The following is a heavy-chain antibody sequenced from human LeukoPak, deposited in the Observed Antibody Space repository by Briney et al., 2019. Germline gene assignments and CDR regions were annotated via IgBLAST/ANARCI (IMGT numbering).Heavy chain of an antibody. J-gene: IGHJ4*02. CDR3: ARVYPATY. CDR1: GGSFSGYY. D-gene: IGHD5-24*01. V-gene: IGHV4-34*01. CDR2: INHSGST. Sequence: PSETLSLICAVYGGSFSGYYWSWIRQPPGKGLEWIGEINHSGSTNYNPSLKSRVTISVDTSKNQFSLKLSSVTAADTAVYYCARVYPATYWGQGTLVTVSS.